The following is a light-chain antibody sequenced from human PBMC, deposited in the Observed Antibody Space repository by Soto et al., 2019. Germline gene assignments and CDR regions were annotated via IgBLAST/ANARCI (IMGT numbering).Light chain of an antibody. V-gene: IGLV1-44*01. CDR3: CSYAGSYTYV. Sequence: QSVLTQPPSASGTPGQRVTISCSGSNSNVGNNTVNWYQQFPGTSPRLLIEANNQRASGVPDRFSGSKSANSASLAISGLKSEDEADYYCCSYAGSYTYVFGTGTKVTVL. CDR2: ANN. CDR1: NSNVGNNT. J-gene: IGLJ1*01.